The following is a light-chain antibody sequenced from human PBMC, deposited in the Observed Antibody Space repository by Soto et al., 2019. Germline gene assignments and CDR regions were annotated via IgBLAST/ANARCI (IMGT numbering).Light chain of an antibody. V-gene: IGKV1-39*01. CDR2: AVS. CDR1: QSISSY. Sequence: DIEMTQSPSSLSASVGVRVTITCRASQSISSYLNWYQQKPGKAPRLLIYAVSNLQSGVPSRFSGSGSGTDFTLTISSLQPEDFATYYCQQNYITPLAFGPGTKVDIK. CDR3: QQNYITPLA. J-gene: IGKJ3*01.